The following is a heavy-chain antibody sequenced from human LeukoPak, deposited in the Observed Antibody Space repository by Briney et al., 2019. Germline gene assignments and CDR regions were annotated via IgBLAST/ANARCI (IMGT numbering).Heavy chain of an antibody. J-gene: IGHJ4*02. Sequence: ASVKVSCKASGYRFTSYGISWVRQAPGQGLEWMGWINPNSGGTNYAQKLQGRVTMTTDTSTSTAYMELRSLRSDDTAVYYCARAARRGWITMVRGVSPQFDYWGQGTLVTVSS. CDR3: ARAARRGWITMVRGVSPQFDY. CDR1: GYRFTSYG. V-gene: IGHV1-18*01. CDR2: INPNSGGT. D-gene: IGHD3-10*01.